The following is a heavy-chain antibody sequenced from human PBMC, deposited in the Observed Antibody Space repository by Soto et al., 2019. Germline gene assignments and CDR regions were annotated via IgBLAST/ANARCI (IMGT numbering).Heavy chain of an antibody. J-gene: IGHJ4*02. CDR3: ARRNGDYPRIYYFDY. CDR1: GDSINSDN. V-gene: IGHV4-59*01. D-gene: IGHD7-27*01. Sequence: SETLSLTCSVSGDSINSDNWSWIRQSPGKGLEWMGHVTTSGPIYTNPSLQGRVTISVDTSKNQFFLSLTSVTAADTAIYYCARRNGDYPRIYYFDYWGQGTLVTVSS. CDR2: VTTSGPI.